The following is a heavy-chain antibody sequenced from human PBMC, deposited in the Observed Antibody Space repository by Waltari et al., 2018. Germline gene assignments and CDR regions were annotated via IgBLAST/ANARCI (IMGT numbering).Heavy chain of an antibody. CDR3: AGVAMYSSSSHFDY. D-gene: IGHD6-6*01. CDR2: IYYSGST. J-gene: IGHJ4*02. Sequence: QLQLQESGPGLVKPSETLSLTCTVSGGSISSSSYYWGWIRQPPGKGLEWIGSIYYSGSTYYNPSLKSRVTISVDTSKNQFSLKLSSVTAADTAVYYCAGVAMYSSSSHFDYWGQGTLVTVSS. CDR1: GGSISSSSYY. V-gene: IGHV4-39*07.